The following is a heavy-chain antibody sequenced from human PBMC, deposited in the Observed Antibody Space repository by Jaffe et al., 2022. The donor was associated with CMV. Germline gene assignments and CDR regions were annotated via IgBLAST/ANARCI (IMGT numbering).Heavy chain of an antibody. J-gene: IGHJ4*02. D-gene: IGHD6-19*01. V-gene: IGHV3-30*18. CDR3: AKDQGGGSGWPLDY. CDR2: ISYDGSNK. CDR1: GFTFSSYG. Sequence: QVQLVESGGGVVQPGRSLRLSCAASGFTFSSYGMHWVRQAPGKGLEWVAVISYDGSNKYYADSVKGRFTISRDNSKNTLYLQMNSLRAEDTAVYYCAKDQGGGSGWPLDYWGQGTLVTVSS.